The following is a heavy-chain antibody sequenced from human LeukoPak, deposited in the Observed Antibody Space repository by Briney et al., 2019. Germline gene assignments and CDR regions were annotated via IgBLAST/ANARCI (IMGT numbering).Heavy chain of an antibody. CDR2: IKGDGSHT. J-gene: IGHJ5*01. CDR3: VRDWDHFDFDS. D-gene: IGHD1-26*01. CDR1: GFTFSNYW. V-gene: IGHV3-74*01. Sequence: PGGSLRLSCAASGFTFSNYWMHWVRQAPGKGLVWVPRIKGDGSHTVYADSVKGRFTISRDNAKNTLFLQMRSLRVEDTAVYYCVRDWDHFDFDSWGQGTLVTVSS.